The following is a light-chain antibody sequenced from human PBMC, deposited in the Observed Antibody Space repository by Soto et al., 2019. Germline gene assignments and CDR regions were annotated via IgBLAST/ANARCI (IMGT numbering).Light chain of an antibody. Sequence: QSVLTQPAPVSGSPGQPITISCTGTSSDVGGYNYVSWYQHHPGKAPKLIIYDVTNRPSGVSNPFSGSKSGNTASLTISGLQPEDEADYYCSSYTTSNTRQIVFGTGTKVTVL. CDR2: DVT. CDR3: SSYTTSNTRQIV. J-gene: IGLJ1*01. CDR1: SSDVGGYNY. V-gene: IGLV2-14*03.